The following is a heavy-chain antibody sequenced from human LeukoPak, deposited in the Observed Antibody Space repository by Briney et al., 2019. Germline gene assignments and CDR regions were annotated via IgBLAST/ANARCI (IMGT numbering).Heavy chain of an antibody. D-gene: IGHD3-22*01. J-gene: IGHJ4*02. CDR3: ARPSPKYDGSGYYYFDY. CDR1: GFSLSTSGMR. CDR2: IDWDDDK. Sequence: SGPALVKPTQTLTLTCTFSGFSLSTSGMRVSWIRQPPGKALEWLARIDWDDDKFYSTSLKTRLTISKDTSKNQVVLTMTNMDPVDTATYYCARPSPKYDGSGYYYFDYWGQGTLVTVSS. V-gene: IGHV2-70*04.